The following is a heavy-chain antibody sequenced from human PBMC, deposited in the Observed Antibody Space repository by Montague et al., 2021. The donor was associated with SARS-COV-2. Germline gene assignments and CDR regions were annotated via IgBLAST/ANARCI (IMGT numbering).Heavy chain of an antibody. D-gene: IGHD3-3*01. Sequence: SETLSLTCTVSGGSISSSSYYWGWIRQPPGKGLEWIGSIYYSGSTYYNPSLKSGVTISVDTSKNQFSLKLSSVTAADTAVYYCAGKASRGITIFGVVTASYYFDYWGQGTLVTVSS. CDR3: AGKASRGITIFGVVTASYYFDY. CDR1: GGSISSSSYY. V-gene: IGHV4-39*01. J-gene: IGHJ4*02. CDR2: IYYSGST.